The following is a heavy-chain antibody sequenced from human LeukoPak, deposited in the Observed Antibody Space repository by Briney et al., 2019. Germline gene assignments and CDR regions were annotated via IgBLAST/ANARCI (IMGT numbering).Heavy chain of an antibody. CDR1: GFTFSSYS. D-gene: IGHD6-19*01. Sequence: PGGSLRLSCAASGFTFSSYSMNWVRQAPGKGLEWVSSISSSSSYIYYADSVKGRFTISRDNAKSSLYLQMNSLRAEDTAVYYCARVGYSSGWYEGGGSFDYWGQGTLVTVSS. CDR3: ARVGYSSGWYEGGGSFDY. CDR2: ISSSSSYI. V-gene: IGHV3-21*01. J-gene: IGHJ4*02.